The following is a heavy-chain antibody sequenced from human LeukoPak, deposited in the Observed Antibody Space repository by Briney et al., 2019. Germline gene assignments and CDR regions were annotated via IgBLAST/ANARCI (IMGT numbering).Heavy chain of an antibody. CDR3: AWTTGTGDAFDI. CDR2: ISSSSSYI. V-gene: IGHV3-21*01. CDR1: GFTFSSYS. D-gene: IGHD1-1*01. J-gene: IGHJ3*02. Sequence: GGSLRLSCAASGFTFSSYSMNWVRQAPGKGLEWVSSISSSSSYICYADSVKGRFTISRDNAKNSLYLQMNSLRAEDTAVYYCAWTTGTGDAFDIWGQGTMVTVSS.